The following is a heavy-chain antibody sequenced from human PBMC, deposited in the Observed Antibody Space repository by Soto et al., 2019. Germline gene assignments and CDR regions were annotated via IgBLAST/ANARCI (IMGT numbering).Heavy chain of an antibody. V-gene: IGHV4-34*01. CDR1: GGSLSGHS. CDR2: SNHSGFS. J-gene: IGHJ6*02. CDR3: ARERHYYHLWSAYQNEGPHGLDV. D-gene: IGHD3-3*02. Sequence: QVQLHQWGAGLLKPSETLSLTCAVDGGSLSGHSWTWIRQAPVKGLGWIVESNHSGFSNYISSLKSLVSLSVDPSKNQCSLSRHSGTAADTAVYYCARERHYYHLWSAYQNEGPHGLDVWGQGTAVTVSS.